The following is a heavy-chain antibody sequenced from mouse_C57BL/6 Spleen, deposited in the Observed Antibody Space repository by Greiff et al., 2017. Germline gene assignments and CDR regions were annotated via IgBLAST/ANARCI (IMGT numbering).Heavy chain of an antibody. CDR3: AGGTTVVEGYWYFDV. V-gene: IGHV1-22*01. CDR2: INPKNGGT. CDR1: GYTFTDYN. J-gene: IGHJ1*03. D-gene: IGHD1-1*01. Sequence: EVLLQQSGPELVKPGASVKMSCKASGYTFTDYNMHWVKQSHGKSLEWIGYINPKNGGTSYNQKFKGKATLTVNKSSSTAYMEHRSLTSEDSAVYYCAGGTTVVEGYWYFDVWGTGTTVTVSS.